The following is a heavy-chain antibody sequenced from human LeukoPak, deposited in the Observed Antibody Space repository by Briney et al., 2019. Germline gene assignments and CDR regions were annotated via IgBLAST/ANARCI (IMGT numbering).Heavy chain of an antibody. Sequence: GGSLRLSCAASGFTFSSYSMNWVRQAPGKGLEWVSSISSSSSYIYYADSVKGRFTISRDNAKNSLYLQMNSLRAEDTAVYYCAKENPVGGTNYFDYWGQGTLVTDSS. D-gene: IGHD1-26*01. CDR2: ISSSSSYI. CDR1: GFTFSSYS. V-gene: IGHV3-21*01. J-gene: IGHJ4*02. CDR3: AKENPVGGTNYFDY.